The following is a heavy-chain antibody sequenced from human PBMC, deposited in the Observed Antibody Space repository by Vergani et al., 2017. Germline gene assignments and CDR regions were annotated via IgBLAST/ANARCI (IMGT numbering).Heavy chain of an antibody. CDR3: AREIEVDGSGGSCPAPRYYYMDV. D-gene: IGHD2-15*01. CDR2: ISSSRSYI. CDR1: GFTFSSYS. Sequence: VQLVESGGGLVQPGGSLRLSCAASGFTFSSYSMNWVRQAPGKGLEWVSSISSSRSYIYYADSVKGRFTISRANAKNSLYLQMNSLRAEDTAVYYCAREIEVDGSGGSCPAPRYYYMDVWGKGTTVTVSS. V-gene: IGHV3-21*01. J-gene: IGHJ6*03.